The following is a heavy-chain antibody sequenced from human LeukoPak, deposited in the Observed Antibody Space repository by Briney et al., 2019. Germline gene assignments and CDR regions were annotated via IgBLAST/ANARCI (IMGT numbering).Heavy chain of an antibody. D-gene: IGHD5-24*01. CDR2: ISPSGGST. Sequence: ASVKLSCKAFGYTFTGYRMHWVRQAPRQAPEWMGVISPSGGSTIYAQKFKGRVTLTTDMSTSTDYLELSSLRSEDTAVYYCARDNSVRDEAWWFNPWGQGTLVTVSS. V-gene: IGHV1-46*01. CDR1: GYTFTGYR. J-gene: IGHJ5*02. CDR3: ARDNSVRDEAWWFNP.